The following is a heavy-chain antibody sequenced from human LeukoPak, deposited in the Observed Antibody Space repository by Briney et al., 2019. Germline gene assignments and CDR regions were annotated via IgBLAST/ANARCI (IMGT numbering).Heavy chain of an antibody. V-gene: IGHV3-48*02. Sequence: GGSLRLSCAASGFTLSPYAMNWVRQAPGKGLEWVAFISDSGHTKYNADSVKGRFTISRDNAKNSVFLQMNSLRDEDTAVYYCARKELEGSWFDPWGQGTLVTVTS. D-gene: IGHD3-3*01. J-gene: IGHJ5*02. CDR2: ISDSGHTK. CDR3: ARKELEGSWFDP. CDR1: GFTLSPYA.